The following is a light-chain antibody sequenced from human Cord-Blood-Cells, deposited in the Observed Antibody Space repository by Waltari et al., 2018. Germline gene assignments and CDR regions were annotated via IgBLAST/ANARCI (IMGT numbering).Light chain of an antibody. Sequence: EIVLTQPPGTLSLSPGERATLSCRAMQSVSGIYLAWYQQKPGQAPRLLIYGASSRATGIPDRFSGSGSGTDFTLTISRLEPEDFAVYYCQQYGSSPLTFGGGTKVEIK. J-gene: IGKJ4*01. CDR2: GAS. CDR3: QQYGSSPLT. CDR1: QSVSGIY. V-gene: IGKV3-20*01.